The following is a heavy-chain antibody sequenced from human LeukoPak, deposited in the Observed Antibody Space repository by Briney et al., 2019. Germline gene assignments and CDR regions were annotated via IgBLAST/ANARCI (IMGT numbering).Heavy chain of an antibody. D-gene: IGHD6-13*01. CDR3: ARSGIAAAEWFDP. CDR1: GGSFSGYY. Sequence: PSETLSLTCAVYGGSFSGYYWSWIRQPPGKGLEWIGEINHSGSTNYNPSLKSRVTMSVDTSKNQLSLKLSSVTAADTAIYYCARSGIAAAEWFDPWGQGTLLTVSS. CDR2: INHSGST. J-gene: IGHJ5*02. V-gene: IGHV4-34*01.